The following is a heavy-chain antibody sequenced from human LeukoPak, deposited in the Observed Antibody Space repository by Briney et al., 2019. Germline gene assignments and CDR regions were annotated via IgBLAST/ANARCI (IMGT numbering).Heavy chain of an antibody. V-gene: IGHV3-7*01. J-gene: IGHJ5*02. CDR2: IKQDGSEK. CDR3: ARDMGYGSGSYDWFDH. Sequence: GGSLRLSCAASGFTFSSYWMSWVRQAPGKGLEWVANIKQDGSEKYYVDSVKGRFTISRDNAKNSLYLQMNSLRAEDTAVYYCARDMGYGSGSYDWFDHWGQGTLVTVSS. CDR1: GFTFSSYW. D-gene: IGHD3-10*01.